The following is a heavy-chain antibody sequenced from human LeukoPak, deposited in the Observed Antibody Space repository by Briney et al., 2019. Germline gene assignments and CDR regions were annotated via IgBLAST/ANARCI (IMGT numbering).Heavy chain of an antibody. CDR2: ISAYNGNT. Sequence: ASVKVSCKASGYIFTSSGISWVRQAPGQGLEWMGWISAYNGNTNYAQKFQGRVTMTTDTSTSTVYMELRSLRSDDTAVYYCARDGEYISSSEDYWGQGTLVTVSS. V-gene: IGHV1-18*01. J-gene: IGHJ4*02. CDR3: ARDGEYISSSEDY. D-gene: IGHD6-6*01. CDR1: GYIFTSSG.